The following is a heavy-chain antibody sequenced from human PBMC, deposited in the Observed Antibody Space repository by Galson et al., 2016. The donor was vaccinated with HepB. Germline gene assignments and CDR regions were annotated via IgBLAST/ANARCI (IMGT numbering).Heavy chain of an antibody. D-gene: IGHD1-26*01. J-gene: IGHJ4*02. Sequence: SLRLSCAASGITFSDYHMHWVRQAPGKGLEWVALISYDGSNKYYADSVKGRFTISRDNSKNTLYLNMSSLRPEDTAVYYCAASGSYLAADYWGQGTLVTVSS. V-gene: IGHV3-30-3*01. CDR3: AASGSYLAADY. CDR1: GITFSDYH. CDR2: ISYDGSNK.